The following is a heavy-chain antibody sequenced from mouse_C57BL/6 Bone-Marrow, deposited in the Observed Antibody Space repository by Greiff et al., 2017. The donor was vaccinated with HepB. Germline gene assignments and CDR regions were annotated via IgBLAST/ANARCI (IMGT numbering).Heavy chain of an antibody. CDR1: GFTFSDYY. D-gene: IGHD2-5*01. V-gene: IGHV5-16*01. CDR2: INYEGSST. Sequence: EVKVVESEGGLVQPGSSMKLSCTASGFTFSDYYMAWVRQVPEKGLEWVANINYEGSSTYYLDSLKSRFIISRDNAKNILYLQMSSLKSEDTATYYCARGVYSNYGFAYWGQGTLVTVSA. J-gene: IGHJ3*01. CDR3: ARGVYSNYGFAY.